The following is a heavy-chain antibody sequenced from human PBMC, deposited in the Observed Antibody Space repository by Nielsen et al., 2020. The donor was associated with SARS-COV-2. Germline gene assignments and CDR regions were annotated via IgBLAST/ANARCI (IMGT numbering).Heavy chain of an antibody. CDR1: GFSFRNYG. D-gene: IGHD3-10*01. CDR3: AKAVITMIQGYIAWGPKTLAYDNYGMDV. CDR2: ISETDSTT. V-gene: IGHV3-23*01. J-gene: IGHJ6*02. Sequence: GESLKISCAASGFSFRNYGMTWVRQAPGKGLQWVSTISETDSTTYYADSVGGRFTISRDNSKNTLYLQMHSLRAEDTAVYYCAKAVITMIQGYIAWGPKTLAYDNYGMDVWGQGTTVTVSS.